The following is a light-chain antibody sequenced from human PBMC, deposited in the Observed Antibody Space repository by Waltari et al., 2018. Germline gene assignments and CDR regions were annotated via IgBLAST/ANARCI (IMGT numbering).Light chain of an antibody. CDR3: QHRSNWPLT. CDR1: QSVSSY. V-gene: IGKV3-11*01. CDR2: DAS. J-gene: IGKJ4*01. Sequence: EIVLTQSPATLSLSPGERATLSCSASQSVSSYLAWYKQKPGQAPRLLIYDASSRATGIPARFSGSGSGTDFTLTISSLEPEDFAVYYCQHRSNWPLTFGGGTKVEIK.